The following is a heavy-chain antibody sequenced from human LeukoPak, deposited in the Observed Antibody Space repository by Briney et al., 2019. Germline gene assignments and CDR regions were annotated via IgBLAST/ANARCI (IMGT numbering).Heavy chain of an antibody. J-gene: IGHJ4*02. CDR3: AKGRLGYSSSLDY. CDR1: GFIFSNHS. D-gene: IGHD6-13*01. CDR2: ISSTTSSV. V-gene: IGHV3-48*04. Sequence: GGSLRLSCAASGFIFSNHSMNWVRQAPGKGLEWLSYISSTTSSVYYADSVTGRFTISRDNAKNSLYLQMNSLGAEDTAIYYCAKGRLGYSSSLDYWGQGTLVTVSS.